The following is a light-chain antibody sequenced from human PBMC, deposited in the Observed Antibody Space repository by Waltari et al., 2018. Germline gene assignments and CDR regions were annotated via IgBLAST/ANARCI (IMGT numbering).Light chain of an antibody. V-gene: IGLV2-14*01. J-gene: IGLJ1*01. CDR3: SSYTSSSTLLYV. Sequence: QSALTQPASVSGSPGQSITISCTGTSSDVGGYNSVSWYQQHPGKAPQLMIYEVSNRPSGVSNRFSDSKSGNTASLTISGLQAEDEADYYCSSYTSSSTLLYVFGTGTKVTVL. CDR2: EVS. CDR1: SSDVGGYNS.